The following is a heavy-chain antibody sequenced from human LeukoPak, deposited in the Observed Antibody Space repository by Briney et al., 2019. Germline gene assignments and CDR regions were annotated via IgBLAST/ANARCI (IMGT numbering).Heavy chain of an antibody. D-gene: IGHD1-7*01. CDR1: GFTFSSYS. V-gene: IGHV3-48*01. J-gene: IGHJ4*02. Sequence: GGSLRLSCAASGFTFSSYSMNWVRQAPGKGLEWVSYISSSSTIYYADSVKGRFTISRDNAKNSLYLQMNSLRAEDTAVYYCARLERYNWNYVCSYWGQGTLVTVSS. CDR2: ISSSSTI. CDR3: ARLERYNWNYVCSY.